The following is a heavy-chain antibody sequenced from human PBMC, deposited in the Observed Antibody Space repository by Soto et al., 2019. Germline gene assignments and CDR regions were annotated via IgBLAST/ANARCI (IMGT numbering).Heavy chain of an antibody. CDR2: INHSGST. Sequence: PSETLSLTCAVYGGSFSGYYWSWIRQPPGKGLEWIGEINHSGSTNYNPSLKSRVTISVDTSKNQFSLKLSSVTAADTAVYYCARGHRRKPYYYYGMDVWGQGTTVTVSS. CDR3: ARGHRRKPYYYYGMDV. J-gene: IGHJ6*02. CDR1: GGSFSGYY. D-gene: IGHD2-21*01. V-gene: IGHV4-34*01.